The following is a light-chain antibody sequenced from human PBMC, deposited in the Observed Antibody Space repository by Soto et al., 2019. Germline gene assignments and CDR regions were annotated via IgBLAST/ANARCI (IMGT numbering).Light chain of an antibody. CDR2: DAS. Sequence: DIQMTQSPSTLSASVGDRVTITCRASQSISSWLAWYQQKPGKAPKLLIYDASSLESGVPSRFSGSGSGTEFTLTISSLQPDYFATYYCQQYNSRYTFGQGTKLEIK. J-gene: IGKJ2*01. CDR1: QSISSW. V-gene: IGKV1-5*01. CDR3: QQYNSRYT.